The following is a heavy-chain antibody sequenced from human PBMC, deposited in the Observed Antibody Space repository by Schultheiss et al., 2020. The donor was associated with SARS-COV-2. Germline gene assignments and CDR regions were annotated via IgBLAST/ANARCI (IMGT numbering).Heavy chain of an antibody. Sequence: SETLSLTCTVSGGSISSSSYYWGWIRQPPGKGLEWIGSIYHSGSTYYNPSLKSRVTISVDTSKNQFSLKLSSVTAADTAVYYCARDRSGIADYWGQGTLVTVSS. CDR1: GGSISSSSYY. CDR2: IYHSGST. J-gene: IGHJ4*02. CDR3: ARDRSGIADY. V-gene: IGHV4-39*07. D-gene: IGHD6-13*01.